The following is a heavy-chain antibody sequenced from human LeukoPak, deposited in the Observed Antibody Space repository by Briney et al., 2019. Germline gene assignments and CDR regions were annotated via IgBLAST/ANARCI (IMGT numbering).Heavy chain of an antibody. J-gene: IGHJ5*02. CDR2: IYYSGST. D-gene: IGHD2-15*01. CDR1: GSSISSSSYY. V-gene: IGHV4-39*07. Sequence: SETLSLTCTVSGSSISSSSYYWGWIRQPPGKGLEWIGSIYYSGSTYYNPSLKSRVTISVDTSKNQFSLKLSSVTAADTAVYYCARKVVVAATPNWFDPWGQGTLVTVSS. CDR3: ARKVVVAATPNWFDP.